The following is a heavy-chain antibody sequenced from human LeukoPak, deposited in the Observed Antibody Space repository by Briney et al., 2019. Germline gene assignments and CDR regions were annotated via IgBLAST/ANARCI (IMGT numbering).Heavy chain of an antibody. D-gene: IGHD1-7*01. Sequence: SETLSLTCAVYGGSFSGYYWSWIRQPPGKGLEWIGEINHSGSTNYNPSLKSRVTISVDTSKNQFSLRLSSATAADTAVYYCTREWAGTTVDYWGQGTLVTVSP. CDR1: GGSFSGYY. CDR3: TREWAGTTVDY. CDR2: INHSGST. J-gene: IGHJ4*02. V-gene: IGHV4-34*01.